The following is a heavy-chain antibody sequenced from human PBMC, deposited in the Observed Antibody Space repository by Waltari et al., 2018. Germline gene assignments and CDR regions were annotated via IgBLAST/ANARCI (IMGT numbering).Heavy chain of an antibody. CDR1: GYSISSGYY. J-gene: IGHJ4*02. CDR2: IYHSGNT. CDR3: ARKYSGSLDPFDY. Sequence: QVQLQESGPGLVKPSETLSLTCAVSGYSISSGYYWGWIRQPPGKGLEWIGTIYHSGNTYYNPALKGRVTISVDTSENQFSLKLTSVTAADTAVYYCARKYSGSLDPFDYWGQGTLVTVSS. V-gene: IGHV4-38-2*01. D-gene: IGHD1-26*01.